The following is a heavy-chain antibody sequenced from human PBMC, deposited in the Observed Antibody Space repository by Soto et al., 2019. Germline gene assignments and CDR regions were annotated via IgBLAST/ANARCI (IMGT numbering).Heavy chain of an antibody. V-gene: IGHV4-30-4*01. D-gene: IGHD2-21*02. CDR2: IYYSGST. CDR3: SRQICGGDCYSGPNVFDP. CDR1: GGSIRSGDYY. Sequence: PSETLSLTCTVSGGSIRSGDYYWSWIRQPPGKGLESIGYIYYSGSTYYNPSLKNRVTISVDRSKNQFSLKLSSVTAADTAVYYCSRQICGGDCYSGPNVFDPWGQGTLVTVSS. J-gene: IGHJ5*02.